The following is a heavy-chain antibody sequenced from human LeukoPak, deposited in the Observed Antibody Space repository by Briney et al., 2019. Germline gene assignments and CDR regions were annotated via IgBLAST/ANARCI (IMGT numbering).Heavy chain of an antibody. CDR1: GGTFSSYA. J-gene: IGHJ4*02. V-gene: IGHV1-69*04. Sequence: GASVKVSCKASGGTFSSYAISWVRQAPGQGLEWMGRIIPILGIANYAQKFQGRVTITADKSTSTAYMELSSLRSEDTAVYYCARYYYDSSGHKYPVGYFDYWGQGTLVTVSS. CDR3: ARYYYDSSGHKYPVGYFDY. CDR2: IIPILGIA. D-gene: IGHD3-22*01.